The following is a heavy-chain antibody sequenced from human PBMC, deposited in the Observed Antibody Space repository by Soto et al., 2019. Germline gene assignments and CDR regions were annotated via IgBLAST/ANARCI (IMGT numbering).Heavy chain of an antibody. CDR1: GGSISSSSYY. D-gene: IGHD2-8*01. CDR3: ARPLGYCTNGVCSGSWFDP. Sequence: SETLSLTCTVSGGSISSSSYYWGWIRQPPGKGLEWIGSIYYSGSTYYNPSLKSRVTISVDTSKNQFSLKLSSVTAADTAVYYCARPLGYCTNGVCSGSWFDPWGQGTLVTVSS. J-gene: IGHJ5*02. V-gene: IGHV4-39*01. CDR2: IYYSGST.